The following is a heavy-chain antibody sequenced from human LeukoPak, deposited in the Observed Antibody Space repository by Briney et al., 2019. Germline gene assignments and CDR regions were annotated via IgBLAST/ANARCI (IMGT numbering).Heavy chain of an antibody. Sequence: SETLSLTCTVSGGSFSTYYWSWIRQPAGKGLEWIGHIYTSGTTNYNPSLKSRVTMSLDTSKNQFSLKLSSVTAADTAICYCARDAKYYYGSRTYFFFEYWGQGTLLTVSS. CDR1: GGSFSTYY. CDR3: ARDAKYYYGSRTYFFFEY. CDR2: IYTSGTT. D-gene: IGHD3-10*01. V-gene: IGHV4-4*07. J-gene: IGHJ4*02.